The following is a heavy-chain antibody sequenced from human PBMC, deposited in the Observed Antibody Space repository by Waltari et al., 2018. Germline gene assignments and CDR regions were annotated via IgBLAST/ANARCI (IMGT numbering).Heavy chain of an antibody. CDR3: ARDSRNYAWSV. J-gene: IGHJ6*02. D-gene: IGHD1-7*01. CDR1: GGTFSRSG. V-gene: IGHV1-69*01. CDR2: IIPIFGTG. Sequence: VQLVQSGAEVKKPGSSVRVSCKASGGTFSRSGISWVRQAPGQGLEWMGGIIPIFGTGKYAQKFQGRVTITADESTSTAYMELSSLRSEDTAVYYCARDSRNYAWSVWGQGTTVTVSS.